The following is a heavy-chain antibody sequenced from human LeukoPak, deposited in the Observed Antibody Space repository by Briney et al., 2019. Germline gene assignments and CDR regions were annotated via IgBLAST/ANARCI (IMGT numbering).Heavy chain of an antibody. CDR3: ARLSSSWYQDWYFDL. CDR2: IYHSGST. J-gene: IGHJ2*01. D-gene: IGHD6-13*01. Sequence: SETLSLTCAVSGGSISSSNWWSWVRQPPGKGLEWIGEIYHSGSTNYNPSLKSRVTMSEDTSKKQFSLKLSSVTAADTAVYYCARLSSSWYQDWYFDLWGRGTLVTVSS. V-gene: IGHV4-4*02. CDR1: GGSISSSNW.